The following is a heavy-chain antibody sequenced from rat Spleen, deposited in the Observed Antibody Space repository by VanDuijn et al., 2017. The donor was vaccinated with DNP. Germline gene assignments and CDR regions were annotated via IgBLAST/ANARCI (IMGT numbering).Heavy chain of an antibody. CDR1: GFTFSDYN. Sequence: EVKLVESGGGLVQPGRSLKLSCAASGFTFSDYNMAWVRQAPKKGLEWVATISYDGSSTYYRDSVKDRFTVSRDDAKSTLYLHMDSLRSEDTATYYCARHAHNSGYDYWGQGVMVTVSS. V-gene: IGHV5-7*01. D-gene: IGHD4-3*01. CDR2: ISYDGSST. CDR3: ARHAHNSGYDY. J-gene: IGHJ2*01.